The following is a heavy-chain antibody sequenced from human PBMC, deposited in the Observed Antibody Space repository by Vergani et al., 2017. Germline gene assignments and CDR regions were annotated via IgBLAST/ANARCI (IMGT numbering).Heavy chain of an antibody. CDR1: GGSFSGYY. CDR3: ARGKVEYQLLINYYYGMDV. V-gene: IGHV4-34*01. J-gene: IGHJ6*02. CDR2: INHSGST. Sequence: QVQLQQWGAGLLKPSETLSLTCAVYGGSFSGYYWSWIRQPPGKGLEWIGEINHSGSTNYNPSLKSRVTISVDTSKNQFSLKLSSVTAADTAVYYCARGKVEYQLLINYYYGMDVWGQGTTVTVSS. D-gene: IGHD2-2*01.